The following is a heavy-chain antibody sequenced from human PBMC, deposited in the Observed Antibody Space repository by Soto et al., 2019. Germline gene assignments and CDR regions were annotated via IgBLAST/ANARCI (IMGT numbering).Heavy chain of an antibody. CDR1: GVSITSGDYY. Sequence: SETLSLTCTVSGVSITSGDYYWSWIRQSPGKGLEWIGYIYYSESAHYSPSLKSRILISIDTSKNQLSLRMDSVTAADTAVYYCARDDLEYGGNTLSTWGQGVLVTVSS. CDR2: IYYSESA. V-gene: IGHV4-30-4*08. D-gene: IGHD2-15*01. J-gene: IGHJ5*02. CDR3: ARDDLEYGGNTLST.